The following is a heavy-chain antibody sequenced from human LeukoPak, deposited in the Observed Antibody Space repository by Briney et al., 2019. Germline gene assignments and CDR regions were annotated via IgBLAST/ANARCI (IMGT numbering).Heavy chain of an antibody. CDR2: INHSGST. Sequence: SETLSLTCAVYGGSFSGYYWSWIRQPPGKGLEWIGEINHSGSTNYNPSLKSRVTISVDTSKNQFSLKLSSVTAADTAVYYCARLSRITMARGVFNGFDYWGQGTLVTVSS. J-gene: IGHJ4*02. CDR1: GGSFSGYY. CDR3: ARLSRITMARGVFNGFDY. D-gene: IGHD3-10*01. V-gene: IGHV4-34*01.